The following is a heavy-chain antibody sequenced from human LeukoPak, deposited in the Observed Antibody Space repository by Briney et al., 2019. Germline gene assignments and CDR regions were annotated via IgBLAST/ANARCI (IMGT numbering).Heavy chain of an antibody. CDR1: GGSVTSYY. D-gene: IGHD3-22*01. J-gene: IGHJ4*02. CDR2: IYYSGGT. V-gene: IGHV4-59*08. CDR3: ARMPADYDSSGYYPD. Sequence: SETLSLTCTVSGGSVTSYYCNWVRQPPGRGLEWIGYIYYSGGTNYNPSLESRVTISLDTAKNQFSLRLSSVTAADTAVYYCARMPADYDSSGYYPDWGQGTLVTVSS.